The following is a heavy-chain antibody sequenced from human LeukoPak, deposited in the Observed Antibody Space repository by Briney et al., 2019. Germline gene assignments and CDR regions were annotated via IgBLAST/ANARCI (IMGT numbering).Heavy chain of an antibody. D-gene: IGHD3-10*01. Sequence: PSQTLSLTCTVSGDSISSGDYYWSWIRQPAGTGLEWIGRISSSGSTNYNPSLKSRVTISVDTSKNQFSLKLSSVTAADTAVYFSASETYYGSGSYYSDDAFDIWGQGTMVTVSS. CDR2: ISSSGST. J-gene: IGHJ3*02. V-gene: IGHV4-61*02. CDR1: GDSISSGDYY. CDR3: ASETYYGSGSYYSDDAFDI.